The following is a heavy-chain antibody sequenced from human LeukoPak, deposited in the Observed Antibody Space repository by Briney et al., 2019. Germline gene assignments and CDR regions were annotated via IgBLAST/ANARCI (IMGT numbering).Heavy chain of an antibody. CDR1: GGTFISYA. D-gene: IGHD2-21*02. J-gene: IGHJ3*02. CDR2: IIPIFATA. V-gene: IGHV1-69*01. Sequence: ASVKVSCKASGGTFISYAISWVRQAPGQGLEWMGGIIPIFATANYAQKFQGRVTITADESTSTAYMELSSLRSEDTAVYYCATYPLRYCGGDCDDAFDIWGQGTMVTVSS. CDR3: ATYPLRYCGGDCDDAFDI.